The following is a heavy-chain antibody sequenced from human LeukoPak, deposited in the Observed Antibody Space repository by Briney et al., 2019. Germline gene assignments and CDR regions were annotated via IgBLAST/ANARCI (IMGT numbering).Heavy chain of an antibody. D-gene: IGHD3-22*01. CDR3: ARESGYYDSSRGVDY. J-gene: IGHJ4*02. CDR1: GYTLSGYY. V-gene: IGHV1-2*02. Sequence: GASVKVSCKASGYTLSGYYMHWVRQAPGQGLEWMGWINPNSGGTNYAQKLHGRVTMTRDTSISTAYMELSRLRSDDTAVYYCARESGYYDSSRGVDYWGQGTLVTVSS. CDR2: INPNSGGT.